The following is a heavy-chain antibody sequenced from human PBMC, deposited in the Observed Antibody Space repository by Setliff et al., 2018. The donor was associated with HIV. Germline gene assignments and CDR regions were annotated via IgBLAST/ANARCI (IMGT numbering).Heavy chain of an antibody. CDR3: ARDDHYYDSGSYYSDWYFDL. D-gene: IGHD3-10*01. Sequence: SVKVSCKTSGYMFKDYGISWVRQAPGQGLEWMGGIIPIFGSTKYAQKFQGRVTITADESTSTADMELSSLRSEDTAVYYCARDDHYYDSGSYYSDWYFDLWGRGTLVTVSS. V-gene: IGHV1-69*13. CDR1: GYMFKDYG. CDR2: IIPIFGST. J-gene: IGHJ2*01.